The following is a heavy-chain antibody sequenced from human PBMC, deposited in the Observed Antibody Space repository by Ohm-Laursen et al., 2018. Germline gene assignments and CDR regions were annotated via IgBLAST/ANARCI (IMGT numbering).Heavy chain of an antibody. V-gene: IGHV4-59*01. CDR2: IYYSGST. CDR3: ARYTAPYYYYGMDV. CDR1: GDSINNYY. J-gene: IGHJ6*02. D-gene: IGHD1-1*01. Sequence: GTLSLTCTVSGDSINNYYWSWIRQPPGKGLEWIGYIYYSGSTNYNPSLKSRVTISVDTSKNQFSLKLSSVTAADTAVYYCARYTAPYYYYGMDVWGQGTTVTVSS.